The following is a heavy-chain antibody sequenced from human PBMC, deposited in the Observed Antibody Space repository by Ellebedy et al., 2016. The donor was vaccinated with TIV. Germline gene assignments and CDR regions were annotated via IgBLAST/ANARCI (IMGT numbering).Heavy chain of an antibody. Sequence: MPGGSLRLSCSVSAGSIKSYYWNWIRQPPGKGLEWIGYIYYSGSTAYSPSLKSRVTIAVHTPKSQFSLNLNSVTAADTAVYYCARGIALSGGNWFAPWGQGTLVTVSS. CDR2: IYYSGST. J-gene: IGHJ5*02. D-gene: IGHD6-19*01. V-gene: IGHV4-59*08. CDR3: ARGIALSGGNWFAP. CDR1: AGSIKSYY.